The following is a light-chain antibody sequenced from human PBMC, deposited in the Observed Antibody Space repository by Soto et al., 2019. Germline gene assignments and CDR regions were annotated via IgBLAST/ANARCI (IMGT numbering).Light chain of an antibody. CDR1: QDIRNT. CDR3: LQYYNFSWT. Sequence: GGRVAISCRASQDIRNTLAWYQQKPGEAPKLLIFAASNLQSGVPSRFSGSGSVTDFTLAITGLQPEDFATYYCLQYYNFSWTFGQGTKVDIK. V-gene: IGKV1-6*01. CDR2: AAS. J-gene: IGKJ1*01.